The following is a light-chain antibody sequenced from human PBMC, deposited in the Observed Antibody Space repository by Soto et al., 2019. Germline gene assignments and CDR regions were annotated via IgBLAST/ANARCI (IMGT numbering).Light chain of an antibody. V-gene: IGKV3D-15*03. Sequence: EIVLSQSAATLSVSPRERATLSCRASQSVSSNLAWYQQKPGQAPRLLIYGASIRAAGIPARFSASGTGTDFTLTISDVQPEDFAVYYCHQRQSWPRPVGQGGKVAIK. CDR2: GAS. CDR1: QSVSSN. CDR3: HQRQSWPRP. J-gene: IGKJ1*01.